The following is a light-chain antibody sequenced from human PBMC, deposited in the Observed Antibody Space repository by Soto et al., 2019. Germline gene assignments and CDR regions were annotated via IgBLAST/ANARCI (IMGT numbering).Light chain of an antibody. CDR1: SCNIGDNY. CDR2: HNN. V-gene: IGLV1-51*01. Sequence: QSVLTQSPSVSAAPGQKGTISCPGNSCNIGDNYVSCYQQLPGTAHKLLIYHNNKRPAGSPARFSGSKAGTSGTLDITGRQTEDEAEYYCATWDGSLPGEVFGGGTKLTVL. CDR3: ATWDGSLPGEV. J-gene: IGLJ2*01.